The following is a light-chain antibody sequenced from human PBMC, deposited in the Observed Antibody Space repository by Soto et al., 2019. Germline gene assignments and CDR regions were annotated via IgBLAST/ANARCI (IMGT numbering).Light chain of an antibody. CDR2: DAS. V-gene: IGKV1-5*01. Sequence: IQMTQSPSSVSASVGDRVTITCRASQSITNMLAWYQQKPGKAPKVLIYDASNLESGVPSRFSGSGSGKEFILTISSLQADDFATYYCQHYGGLWTFGQGTRVDIK. CDR1: QSITNM. J-gene: IGKJ1*01. CDR3: QHYGGLWT.